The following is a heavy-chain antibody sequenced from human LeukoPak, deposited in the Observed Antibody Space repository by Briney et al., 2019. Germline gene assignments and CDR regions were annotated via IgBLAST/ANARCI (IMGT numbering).Heavy chain of an antibody. J-gene: IGHJ5*02. D-gene: IGHD6-19*01. V-gene: IGHV1-8*03. CDR1: GYTFTSYD. CDR2: MNPNSGNT. Sequence: EASVKVSCKASGYTFTSYDINWVRQATGQGLEWMGWMNPNSGNTGYAQKFQGRVTITRNTSISTAYMELSSLRSEDTAVYYCARGLRGQWLVRGWFDPWGQGTLVTVSS. CDR3: ARGLRGQWLVRGWFDP.